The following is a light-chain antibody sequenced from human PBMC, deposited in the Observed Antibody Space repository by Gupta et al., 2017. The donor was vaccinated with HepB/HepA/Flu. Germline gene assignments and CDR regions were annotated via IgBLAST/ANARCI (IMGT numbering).Light chain of an antibody. V-gene: IGLV7-43*01. CDR1: TGAVTSGSY. Sequence: QTVVTQEPSLTVSPGGTVTLTCAFNTGAVTSGSYPNWFQQKPGQAPRALIDSTDNKHSWTPDRFSGSLLGGKAALTLSGVQPEDEAEYYCLLYYRGAVVFGGGTRLTVL. J-gene: IGLJ3*02. CDR2: STD. CDR3: LLYYRGAVV.